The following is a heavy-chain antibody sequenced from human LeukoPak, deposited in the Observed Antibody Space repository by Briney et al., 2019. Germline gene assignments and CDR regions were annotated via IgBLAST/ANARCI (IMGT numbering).Heavy chain of an antibody. CDR1: GYTFTSYG. CDR2: ISAYNGNT. J-gene: IGHJ4*02. CDR3: ARDQLEEAFGSGSSLSFDY. Sequence: ASVKVSCKASGYTFTSYGISWVRHAPGQGLEWMGWISAYNGNTNYAQKLQGRVTMTTDTSTSTAYMELRSLRSDDTAVYYCARDQLEEAFGSGSSLSFDYWGQGTLVTVSS. V-gene: IGHV1-18*01. D-gene: IGHD3-10*01.